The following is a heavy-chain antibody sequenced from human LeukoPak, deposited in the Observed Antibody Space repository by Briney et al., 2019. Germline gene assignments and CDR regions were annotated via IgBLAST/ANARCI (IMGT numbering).Heavy chain of an antibody. CDR3: ARNVGNYELLTAYHNPGGWFDP. D-gene: IGHD3-9*01. CDR2: IYYSGST. CDR1: GGSISSGGYY. V-gene: IGHV4-31*03. Sequence: SETLSLTCTVSGGSISSGGYYWSWIRQHPGKGLEWIGYIYYSGSTYYNTSLKSRVTISVDTSKNQFSLRLSSVTAADTAVYYCARNVGNYELLTAYHNPGGWFDPWGQGTLVTVSS. J-gene: IGHJ5*02.